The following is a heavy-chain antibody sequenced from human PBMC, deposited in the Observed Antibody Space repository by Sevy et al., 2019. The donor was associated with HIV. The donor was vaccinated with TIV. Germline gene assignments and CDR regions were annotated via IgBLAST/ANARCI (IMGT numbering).Heavy chain of an antibody. CDR3: ASVYYDFWSGYYPPLD. CDR2: INHSGST. Sequence: SETLSLTCAVYGGSFSGYYWSWIRQPPGKGLEWIGQINHSGSTNYNPSLKSRVTISLDTSRNHFSLKLSPVTAADTAVYYCASVYYDFWSGYYPPLDWAQGTLVTVSS. CDR1: GGSFSGYY. J-gene: IGHJ4*02. D-gene: IGHD3-3*01. V-gene: IGHV4-34*01.